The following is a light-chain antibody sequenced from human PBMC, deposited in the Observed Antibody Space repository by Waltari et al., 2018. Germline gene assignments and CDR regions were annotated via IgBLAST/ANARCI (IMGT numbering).Light chain of an antibody. CDR3: QQYDGYST. V-gene: IGKV1-5*03. CDR1: QNVRLA. CDR2: KAS. J-gene: IGKJ2*01. Sequence: DIQMTQSPSTLPASVGDRVTIPCRASQNVRLALAWHQQKPGKAPNLLIYKASTLQSGVPSRFSGSGSETEFTLTIDGLQPDDFATYYCQQYDGYSTFGQGTKLDIK.